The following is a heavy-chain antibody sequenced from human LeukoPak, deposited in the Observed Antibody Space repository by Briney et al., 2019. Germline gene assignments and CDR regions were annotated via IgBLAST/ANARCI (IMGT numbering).Heavy chain of an antibody. J-gene: IGHJ6*02. V-gene: IGHV3-7*01. Sequence: GGSLRLSCAASGFTFSSYWMSWVRQAPGKGLEWVANIKQDGSEKYYVDSVKGRFTISRDNAKNSLYLQMNSLRAEDTAVYYCARDSEIRIQARDLDWWPPTEDYYYGMDVWGQGTTVTVSS. CDR2: IKQDGSEK. D-gene: IGHD3-9*01. CDR3: ARDSEIRIQARDLDWWPPTEDYYYGMDV. CDR1: GFTFSSYW.